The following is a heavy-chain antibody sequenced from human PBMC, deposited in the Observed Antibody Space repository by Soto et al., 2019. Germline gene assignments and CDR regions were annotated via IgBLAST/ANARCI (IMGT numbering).Heavy chain of an antibody. CDR1: GFMFSSYS. Sequence: GGSLRLSCAASGFMFSSYSMNWVRQAPGKGLEWVSYISSSSSTIYYADSVKGRFTISRDNAKNSLYLQMNSLRDEDTAVYYCARCFDWDSLSSDYWGQGTLVTVSS. V-gene: IGHV3-48*02. D-gene: IGHD3-9*01. CDR2: ISSSSSTI. CDR3: ARCFDWDSLSSDY. J-gene: IGHJ4*02.